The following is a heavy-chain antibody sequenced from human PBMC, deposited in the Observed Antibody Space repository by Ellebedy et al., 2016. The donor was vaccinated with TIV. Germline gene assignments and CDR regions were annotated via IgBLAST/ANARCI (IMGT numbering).Heavy chain of an antibody. D-gene: IGHD2-2*01. CDR3: ARVRHCSTTICDSWYFHY. J-gene: IGHJ4*02. Sequence: ASVKVSCXTSGYTFTDNYMHWVRQAPGQGLEWMGWINAKNGATRYLQKFHGRIAMTRDTSTRTVYMELSSVGSDDTAVYFCARVRHCSTTICDSWYFHYWGQGALITVSS. CDR2: INAKNGAT. CDR1: GYTFTDNY. V-gene: IGHV1-2*02.